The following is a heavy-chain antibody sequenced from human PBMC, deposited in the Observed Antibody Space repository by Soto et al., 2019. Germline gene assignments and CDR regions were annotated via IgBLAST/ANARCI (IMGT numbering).Heavy chain of an antibody. CDR1: GFTFRSYV. Sequence: QVQLVESGGGVVQPGTSLRLSCVGSGFTFRSYVIHWVRQAPGKGLEWVALTSYDGSNNFYGDSVKGRCTISRHNSRNTVELQKDSLRFEDTALYYCARWGTTGGLDVWGQGTLVSVSS. CDR2: TSYDGSNN. CDR3: ARWGTTGGLDV. J-gene: IGHJ4*02. D-gene: IGHD3-16*01. V-gene: IGHV3-33*05.